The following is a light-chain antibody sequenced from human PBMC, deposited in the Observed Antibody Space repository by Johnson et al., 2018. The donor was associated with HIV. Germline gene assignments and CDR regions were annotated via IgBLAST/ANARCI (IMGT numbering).Light chain of an antibody. J-gene: IGLJ1*01. V-gene: IGLV1-51*02. CDR2: ENN. CDR1: NSNIGNNY. Sequence: QSVLTQPPSVSAAPGQKVTISCSGSNSNIGNNYVSWYQQLPGTAPKLLIYENNKRPSGIPDRFSGSKSGTSATLGITGLQTGDEADYYCGTWDSSLRENVFGTGTKVTVL. CDR3: GTWDSSLRENV.